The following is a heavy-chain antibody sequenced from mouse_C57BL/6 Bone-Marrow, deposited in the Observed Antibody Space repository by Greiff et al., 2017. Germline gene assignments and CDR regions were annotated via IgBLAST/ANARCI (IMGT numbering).Heavy chain of an antibody. CDR3: ARHGGLRALDY. D-gene: IGHD2-4*01. J-gene: IGHJ2*01. CDR2: ISSGGSYT. Sequence: EVKLVESGGDLVKPGGSLKLSCAASGFTFSSYGMSWVRQTPDKRLEWVATISSGGSYTYYPDSVKGRFTISRDNAKNTLYLQMSSLKSEDTAMYYCARHGGLRALDYWGQGTTLTVSS. V-gene: IGHV5-6*01. CDR1: GFTFSSYG.